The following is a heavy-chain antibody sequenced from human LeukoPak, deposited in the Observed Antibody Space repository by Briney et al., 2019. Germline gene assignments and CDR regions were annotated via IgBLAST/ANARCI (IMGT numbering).Heavy chain of an antibody. CDR3: ARITNYYGSGSYYPGAFDI. V-gene: IGHV2-70*11. CDR2: IDWGDDK. Sequence: SGPTLVNPTQTLTLTCTFSGFSLSTSGMCVSWIRQPPGKALEWLARIDWGDDKYYSTSLKTRLTISKDTSKNQVVLTMTNMDPVDTATYYCARITNYYGSGSYYPGAFDIWGQGTMVTVSS. D-gene: IGHD3-10*01. J-gene: IGHJ3*02. CDR1: GFSLSTSGMC.